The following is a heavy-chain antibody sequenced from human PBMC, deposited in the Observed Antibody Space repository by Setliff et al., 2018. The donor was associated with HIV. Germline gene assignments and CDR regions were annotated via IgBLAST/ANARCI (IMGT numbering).Heavy chain of an antibody. V-gene: IGHV4-38-2*02. J-gene: IGHJ3*01. CDR1: GYSISSGYY. CDR3: ARAPPGIQNDAFDV. CDR2: IYYSGST. Sequence: LSLTCNVSGYSISSGYYWGWIRQPPGKGLEWIGSIYYSGSTYYNPSLKSRVTISVDTSKNQFSLKLTSVTAADTAVYYCARAPPGIQNDAFDVWGQGTMVTVSS.